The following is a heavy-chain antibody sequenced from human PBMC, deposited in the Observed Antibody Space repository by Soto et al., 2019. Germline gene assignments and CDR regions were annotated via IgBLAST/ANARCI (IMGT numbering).Heavy chain of an antibody. CDR1: GYTFTSYG. CDR3: ARDGYCSGGSCYPYYYYGMDV. D-gene: IGHD2-15*01. J-gene: IGHJ6*02. CDR2: ISAYNGNT. V-gene: IGHV1-18*01. Sequence: QVQLVQSGAEVKKPGASVKVSCKASGYTFTSYGISWVRQAPGQGLEWMGWISAYNGNTNYAQKLQDRVTMTTDTSTSTAYMELRSLRSDDTAVYYCARDGYCSGGSCYPYYYYGMDVWGQGTTVTVSS.